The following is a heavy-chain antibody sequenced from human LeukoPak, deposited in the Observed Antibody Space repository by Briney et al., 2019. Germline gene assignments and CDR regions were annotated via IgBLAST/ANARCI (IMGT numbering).Heavy chain of an antibody. Sequence: ASVKVSCKASGYTFTSYYMHWVRQAPGQGLEWMGIINPSGGSTSYAQKFQGRVTMTRDTSTSTVYMELSSLRSEDTAVYYCARWREPPVGKYYFDHWGQGTLVTVSS. CDR3: ARWREPPVGKYYFDH. CDR1: GYTFTSYY. D-gene: IGHD1-26*01. CDR2: INPSGGST. V-gene: IGHV1-46*01. J-gene: IGHJ4*02.